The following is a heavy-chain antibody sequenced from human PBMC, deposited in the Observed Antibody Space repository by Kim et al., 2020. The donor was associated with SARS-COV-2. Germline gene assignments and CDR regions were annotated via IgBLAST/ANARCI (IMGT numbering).Heavy chain of an antibody. D-gene: IGHD3-10*01. Sequence: KGRFTIARDDSKNTLYLQMNSLRAEDTAVYYCAKVIAGGGPTMVRGVITDWGQGTLVTVSS. CDR3: AKVIAGGGPTMVRGVITD. J-gene: IGHJ4*02. V-gene: IGHV3-23*01.